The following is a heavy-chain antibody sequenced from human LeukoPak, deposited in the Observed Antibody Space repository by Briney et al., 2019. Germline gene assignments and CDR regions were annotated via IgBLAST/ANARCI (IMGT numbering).Heavy chain of an antibody. J-gene: IGHJ4*02. V-gene: IGHV3-23*01. D-gene: IGHD6-25*01. CDR2: IFGSGAT. Sequence: GGSLRLSCAASGFTFSSYGMTWVRQALGKGLDWVSAIFGSGATYYADSVRGRFTISRDNSKNTLYLQMNNLRAEDTALYYCAKGRGPAATHPDYWGQGTLVTVSS. CDR3: AKGRGPAATHPDY. CDR1: GFTFSSYG.